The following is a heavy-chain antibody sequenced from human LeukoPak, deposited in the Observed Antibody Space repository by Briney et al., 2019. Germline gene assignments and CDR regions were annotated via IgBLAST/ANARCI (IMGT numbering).Heavy chain of an antibody. D-gene: IGHD6-13*01. Sequence: ASVKVSCKASGYIFTGYYMHWVRQAPGQGLEWMGWINPNSGGTNYAQKFQGRVTMTRDTSISTAYMELSRLRSDDTAVYYCARVASAAAGTDFGYWGQGTLVTVSS. V-gene: IGHV1-2*02. CDR1: GYIFTGYY. CDR3: ARVASAAAGTDFGY. CDR2: INPNSGGT. J-gene: IGHJ4*02.